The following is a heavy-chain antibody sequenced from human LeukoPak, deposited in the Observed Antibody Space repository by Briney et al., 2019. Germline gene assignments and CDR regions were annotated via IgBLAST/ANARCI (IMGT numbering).Heavy chain of an antibody. Sequence: EASVKVSCKASGGTFSSYAISWVRQAPGQGLEWMGGIIPIFGTADYAQKFQGRVTITADESTSTAYMELSSLRSGDTAVYYCARAVRDFWTSPVDYWGQGTLVTVSS. D-gene: IGHD3/OR15-3a*01. CDR1: GGTFSSYA. V-gene: IGHV1-69*01. J-gene: IGHJ4*02. CDR3: ARAVRDFWTSPVDY. CDR2: IIPIFGTA.